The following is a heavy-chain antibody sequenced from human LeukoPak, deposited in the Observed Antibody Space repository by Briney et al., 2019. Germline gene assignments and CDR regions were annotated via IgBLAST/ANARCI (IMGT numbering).Heavy chain of an antibody. D-gene: IGHD3-3*01. CDR3: AREYHDFPWFDP. V-gene: IGHV4-34*01. Sequence: SETLSLTCAVYGGSFSGYYWSWIRQPPGKGLEWIGEINHSGSTNYNPSLKSRVTISVDTSKNQFSLKLSSVTAADTAVYYCAREYHDFPWFDPWGQGTLVTVSS. J-gene: IGHJ5*02. CDR2: INHSGST. CDR1: GGSFSGYY.